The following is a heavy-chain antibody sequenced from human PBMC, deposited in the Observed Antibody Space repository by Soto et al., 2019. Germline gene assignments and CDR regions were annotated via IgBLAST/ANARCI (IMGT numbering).Heavy chain of an antibody. Sequence: EVQLVESGGGLVQPGGSLRLSCAAAGFAFDSPWMPWVRQAPGKGLVWVSRINGDGSSTFYAASVKGRFTISRDNARNTVYLQMNSLRAEDTAVYYCARGIQWRYGMDVWGQGTTVTVSS. CDR1: GFAFDSPW. V-gene: IGHV3-74*01. CDR2: INGDGSST. CDR3: ARGIQWRYGMDV. J-gene: IGHJ6*02. D-gene: IGHD5-12*01.